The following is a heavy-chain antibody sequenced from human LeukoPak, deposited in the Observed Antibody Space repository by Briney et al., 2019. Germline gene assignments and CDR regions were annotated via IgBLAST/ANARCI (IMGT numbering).Heavy chain of an antibody. Sequence: ASVKVSRKASGYTFTSYGISWVRQAPGQGREWMGWISAYNGNTNYAQKLQGRVTMTTDTSTSTAYMELRSLRSDDTAVYYCARRSSGWLGERFDPWGQGTLVTVSS. CDR2: ISAYNGNT. J-gene: IGHJ5*02. CDR3: ARRSSGWLGERFDP. V-gene: IGHV1-18*01. D-gene: IGHD6-19*01. CDR1: GYTFTSYG.